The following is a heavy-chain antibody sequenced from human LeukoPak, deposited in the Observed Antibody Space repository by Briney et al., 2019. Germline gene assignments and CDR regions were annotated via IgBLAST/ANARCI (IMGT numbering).Heavy chain of an antibody. CDR1: GYTLTGYY. CDR2: INPNSGGT. J-gene: IGHJ4*02. V-gene: IGHV1-2*02. D-gene: IGHD3-22*01. CDR3: ARDPERYDSSGYLDY. Sequence: ASVKVSCKASGYTLTGYYMHWVRQAPGQGLEWMGWINPNSGGTNYAQKFQGRVTMTRDTSISTAYMELSRLRSDDTAVYYCARDPERYDSSGYLDYWGKGTLVTVSS.